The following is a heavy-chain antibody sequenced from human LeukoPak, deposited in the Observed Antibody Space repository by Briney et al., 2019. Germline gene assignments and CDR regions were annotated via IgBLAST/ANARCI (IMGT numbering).Heavy chain of an antibody. Sequence: ASVKVSCKASGYTFTRYAINWLPQAPGQGLEWMGWINMYTANPAYAQGFTERFVFSLDTSVTTAYLQISNLKTEDTAVYYCARHDNDDDFDYWGQGTLVTVSS. V-gene: IGHV7-4-1*02. CDR3: ARHDNDDDFDY. CDR2: INMYTANP. D-gene: IGHD3-16*01. CDR1: GYTFTRYA. J-gene: IGHJ4*02.